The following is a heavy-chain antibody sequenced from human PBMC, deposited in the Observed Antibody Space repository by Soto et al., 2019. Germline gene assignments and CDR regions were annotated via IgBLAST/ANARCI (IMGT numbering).Heavy chain of an antibody. V-gene: IGHV3-33*01. CDR1: GFTFSSYG. D-gene: IGHD6-6*01. Sequence: GESLKISCAASGFTFSSYGMHWVRQAPGKGLEWVAVIWYDGSNKYYADSVKGRFTISRDNSKNTLYLQMNSLRAEDTAVYYCAREQRLQYPQDSSSPGGYFDYWGQGTLVTVSS. J-gene: IGHJ4*02. CDR2: IWYDGSNK. CDR3: AREQRLQYPQDSSSPGGYFDY.